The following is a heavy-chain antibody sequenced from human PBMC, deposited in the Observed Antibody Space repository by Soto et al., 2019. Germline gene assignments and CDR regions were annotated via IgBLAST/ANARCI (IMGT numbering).Heavy chain of an antibody. Sequence: GGALRLSCAASGFTFSGYDMNWVRQAPGKGLEWVSSLSDSGSRTYYADSVRGRFTVSRDNSKNTLYLQMNSLRPEDTAIYYFANDRGGGFDYWGPGSLVTVSS. J-gene: IGHJ4*02. CDR2: LSDSGSRT. CDR1: GFTFSGYD. CDR3: ANDRGGGFDY. D-gene: IGHD2-15*01. V-gene: IGHV3-23*01.